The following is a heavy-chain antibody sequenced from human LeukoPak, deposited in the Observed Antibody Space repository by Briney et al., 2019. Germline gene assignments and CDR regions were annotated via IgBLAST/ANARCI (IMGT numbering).Heavy chain of an antibody. CDR2: IYYSGTA. CDR1: GGSLSSYY. V-gene: IGHV4-59*08. J-gene: IGHJ4*02. CDR3: ARQASSSWQYDY. D-gene: IGHD6-13*01. Sequence: SETLSLTCTVSGGSLSSYYWSWIRQPPRKGLEWIGYIYYSGTANYNPSLKSRVTISVDTSKNQFSLKLSSVTAADTAVYYCARQASSSWQYDYWGQGTLVTVSS.